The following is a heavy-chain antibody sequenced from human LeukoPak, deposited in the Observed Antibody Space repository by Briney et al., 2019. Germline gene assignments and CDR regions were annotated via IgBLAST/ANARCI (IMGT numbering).Heavy chain of an antibody. CDR2: ISSDGSNK. J-gene: IGHJ4*02. Sequence: SGRSLRLSCAASGFTVSSFGIHWVRQAPGKGLEWVALISSDGSNKYYADSVKGRFTISRDNSKNTLYLQMNSLRAEDTAVYYCAKDRGWTLGIVYWGQGTLVTVSS. D-gene: IGHD7-27*01. V-gene: IGHV3-30*18. CDR1: GFTVSSFG. CDR3: AKDRGWTLGIVY.